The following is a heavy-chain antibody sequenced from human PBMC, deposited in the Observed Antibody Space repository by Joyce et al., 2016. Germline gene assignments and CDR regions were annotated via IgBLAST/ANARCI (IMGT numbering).Heavy chain of an antibody. D-gene: IGHD2-21*02. CDR2: INPRGGGT. J-gene: IGHJ4*02. CDR3: ARVFTDVVTTISSYFDS. CDR1: GYTFTNYY. Sequence: QVHLVQSGAEVKKPGASVKVSCKTSGYTFTNYYMHWVRQAPGQGLEWMGMINPRGGGTNYAQSFEGRVTMTTDTSTSTLYMQLSSLRSEDTAVYYCARVFTDVVTTISSYFDSWGQGTLVTVSS. V-gene: IGHV1-46*01.